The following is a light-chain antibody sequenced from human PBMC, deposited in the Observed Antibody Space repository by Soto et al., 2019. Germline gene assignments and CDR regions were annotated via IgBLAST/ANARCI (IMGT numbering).Light chain of an antibody. CDR2: EVS. CDR3: SSYTSSSTRV. CDR1: SSEVGGYNY. Sequence: QSVLTQPASVSGSPGQSITISCTGTSSEVGGYNYVSWYQQHPGKAPKLMIYEVSNRPSGVSNLFSGSKSGNTASLTISGLQAEDEADYYCSSYTSSSTRVFGGGTKLTVL. V-gene: IGLV2-14*01. J-gene: IGLJ3*02.